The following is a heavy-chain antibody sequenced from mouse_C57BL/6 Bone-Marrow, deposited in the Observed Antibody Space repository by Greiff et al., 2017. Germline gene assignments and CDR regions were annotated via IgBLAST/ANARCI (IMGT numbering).Heavy chain of an antibody. Sequence: EVKLQESGGGLVQPGGSLKLSCAASGFTFSDYYMYWVRQTPEQRLEWVAYISNGGGSTYYPDPVKGRFTISRDNAKNTLYLQRSRLKSEDTAMYYCARPNLLSWFAYWGQGTLVTVSA. CDR1: GFTFSDYY. D-gene: IGHD2-1*01. CDR3: ARPNLLSWFAY. CDR2: ISNGGGST. V-gene: IGHV5-12*01. J-gene: IGHJ3*01.